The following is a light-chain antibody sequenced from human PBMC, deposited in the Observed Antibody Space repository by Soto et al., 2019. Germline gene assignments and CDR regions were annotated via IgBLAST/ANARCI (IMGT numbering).Light chain of an antibody. V-gene: IGKV1-5*01. CDR2: DAS. Sequence: DIQMTQSPSALSAAVGDRATMTCRASQSISSLLAWYQQKPGKAPKLLIYDASTLQSGVPSRYSGSGSGTEFTLTISNLQPDDFATYYCQQYESYSPWTFGQGTKVDI. CDR1: QSISSL. CDR3: QQYESYSPWT. J-gene: IGKJ1*01.